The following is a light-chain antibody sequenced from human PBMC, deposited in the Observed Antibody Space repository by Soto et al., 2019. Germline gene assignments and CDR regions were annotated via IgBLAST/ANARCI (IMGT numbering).Light chain of an antibody. CDR3: QQYNSYAYT. CDR2: KSS. CDR1: QSISSW. Sequence: DIQMTHSPSTLSASVGDIVTITCRASQSISSWLAWYPQKPGKAPKLLTYKSSSLESGVPSRFSGSGSGTEFTLTISSLQPDYFATYYCQQYNSYAYTLGQGTKLEIK. J-gene: IGKJ2*01. V-gene: IGKV1-5*03.